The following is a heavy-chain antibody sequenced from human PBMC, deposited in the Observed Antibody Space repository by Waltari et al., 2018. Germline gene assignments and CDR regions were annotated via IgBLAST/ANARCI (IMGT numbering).Heavy chain of an antibody. J-gene: IGHJ4*02. V-gene: IGHV3-NL1*01. Sequence: QVQLVESGGGVVQPGRSLRLSCAASGFTFSSYAMHWVRQAPGKGLEWVSVIYSGGSTYYADSVKGRFTISRDNSKNTLYLQMNSLRAEDTAVYYCAKDMEQLASGYQPIDYWGQGTLVTVSS. CDR2: IYSGGST. D-gene: IGHD6-6*01. CDR1: GFTFSSYA. CDR3: AKDMEQLASGYQPIDY.